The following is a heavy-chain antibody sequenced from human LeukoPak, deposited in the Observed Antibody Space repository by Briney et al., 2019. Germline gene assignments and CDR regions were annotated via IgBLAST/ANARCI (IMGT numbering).Heavy chain of an antibody. D-gene: IGHD6-19*01. CDR1: GDSVSSNSAA. CDR2: IYYSGSA. CDR3: ARTPARRQWLSWFDP. V-gene: IGHV4-61*01. Sequence: SQTLSLTCVISGDSVSSNSAAWNWIRQPPGKGLEWIGYIYYSGSANYSPSLKSRVTISVDTSKNQFSLKLSSVTAADTAVYYCARTPARRQWLSWFDPWGQGTLVTVSS. J-gene: IGHJ5*02.